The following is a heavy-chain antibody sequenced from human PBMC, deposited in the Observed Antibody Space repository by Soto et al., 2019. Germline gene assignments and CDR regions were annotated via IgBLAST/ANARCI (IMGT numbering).Heavy chain of an antibody. CDR2: IYYSGST. J-gene: IGHJ4*02. D-gene: IGHD3-3*01. CDR3: AGVTYYDFWSGQIDY. Sequence: SETLSLTCTVSGGSISSRRYYWAWIRQPPGKGLEWIGSIYYSGSTYYDPSLKSRVTISVDTSKNQFSLKLSSVTAADMAVYYCAGVTYYDFWSGQIDYWGQGTLVTVSS. V-gene: IGHV4-39*01. CDR1: GGSISSRRYY.